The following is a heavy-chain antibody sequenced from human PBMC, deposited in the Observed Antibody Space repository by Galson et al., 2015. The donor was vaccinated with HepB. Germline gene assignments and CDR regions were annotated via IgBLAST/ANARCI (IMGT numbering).Heavy chain of an antibody. V-gene: IGHV3-23*01. CDR1: GFTFSNYA. CDR3: AKDVGYSGYDFAFDS. J-gene: IGHJ4*02. D-gene: IGHD5-12*01. Sequence: SLRLSCAASGFTFSNYAMTWVRQAPGKGLQWLSSISASGGSTYYPDSVKGRFTISRDNSKNTLYLQRNSLRAEDTAVYYCAKDVGYSGYDFAFDSWGQGTLVTVSS. CDR2: ISASGGST.